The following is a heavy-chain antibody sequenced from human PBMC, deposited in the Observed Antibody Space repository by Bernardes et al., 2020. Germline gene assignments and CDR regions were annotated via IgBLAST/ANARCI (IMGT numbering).Heavy chain of an antibody. CDR3: AGAPIYGSGSHIYYYGMDV. V-gene: IGHV1-2*02. Sequence: ASVKVSCKASGYTFTGYYMHWVRQAPGQGLEWMGWINPNSGGTNYAQKFQGRVTMTRDTSISTAYMELSSLRSEDTAVYYCAGAPIYGSGSHIYYYGMDVWGQGTTVTVSS. J-gene: IGHJ6*02. D-gene: IGHD3-10*01. CDR2: INPNSGGT. CDR1: GYTFTGYY.